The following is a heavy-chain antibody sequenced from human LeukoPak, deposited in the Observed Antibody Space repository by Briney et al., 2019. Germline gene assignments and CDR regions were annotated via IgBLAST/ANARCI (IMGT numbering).Heavy chain of an antibody. D-gene: IGHD3-10*01. CDR2: FDPEDGET. CDR1: GYTLTELS. CDR3: ARLALWFGELFLPKYYFDY. J-gene: IGHJ4*02. V-gene: IGHV1-24*01. Sequence: GASVKVSCKVSGYTLTELSMHWVRQAPGKGLEWMGGFDPEDGETIYAQKFQGRVTMTEDTSTDTAYMELSSLRSEDTAVYYCARLALWFGELFLPKYYFDYWGQGTLVTVSS.